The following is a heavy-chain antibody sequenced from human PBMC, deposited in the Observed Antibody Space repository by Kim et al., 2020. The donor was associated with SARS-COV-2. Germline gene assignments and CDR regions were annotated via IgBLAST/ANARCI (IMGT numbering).Heavy chain of an antibody. Sequence: GGSLRLSCAASGFTFSNYAMSWVRQAPGKGLEWVSGISGSGGSTLYADSVKGRFTISRDNSKNTLYLQINSLRAEDTAVYYCASRRMGTPPDGGQGTLLTVSS. CDR1: GFTFSNYA. J-gene: IGHJ4*02. D-gene: IGHD7-27*01. V-gene: IGHV3-23*01. CDR3: ASRRMGTPPD. CDR2: ISGSGGST.